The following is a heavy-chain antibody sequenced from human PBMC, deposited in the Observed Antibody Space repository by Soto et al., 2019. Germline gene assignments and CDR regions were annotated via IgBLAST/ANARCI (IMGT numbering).Heavy chain of an antibody. CDR1: GYTFTSYG. D-gene: IGHD2-15*01. CDR2: ISAYNGNT. V-gene: IGHV1-18*03. CDR3: ARDQVVVVAATPPRGWFDP. Sequence: SVKVSCKASGYTFTSYGISWLRQAPGQGLEWMGWISAYNGNTNYAQKLQGRVTMTTDTSTSTAYMELRSLRSDDMAVYYCARDQVVVVAATPPRGWFDPWGQGTLVTVS. J-gene: IGHJ5*02.